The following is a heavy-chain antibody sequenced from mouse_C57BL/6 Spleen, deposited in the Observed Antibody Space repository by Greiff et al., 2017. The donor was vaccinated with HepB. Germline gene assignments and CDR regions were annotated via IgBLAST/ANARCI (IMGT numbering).Heavy chain of an antibody. CDR2: IHPNSGST. CDR3: ARGSTTVVARDWFAY. Sequence: QVQLQQPGAELVKPGASVKLSCKASGYTFTSYWMHWVKQRPGQGLEWIGMIHPNSGSTNYNEKFKSKATLTVDKSSSTAYMQLSSLTSEDSAVYYWARGSTTVVARDWFAYWGQGTLVTVSA. V-gene: IGHV1-64*01. D-gene: IGHD1-1*01. J-gene: IGHJ3*01. CDR1: GYTFTSYW.